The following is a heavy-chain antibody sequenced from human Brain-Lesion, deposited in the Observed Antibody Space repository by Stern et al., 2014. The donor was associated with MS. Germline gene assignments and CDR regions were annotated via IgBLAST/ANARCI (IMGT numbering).Heavy chain of an antibody. Sequence: EVQLVQSGGGLVQPGGSLTISCTAAGFTFGNYWMTWVRQAPGKGLEWVANIMGEGTETNYVDSVKGRFAISRDNARNSMYLQMNSLRVEDTALYYCARVYNTIYGIVTQRGSGMDVWGQGTTVIVSS. CDR3: ARVYNTIYGIVTQRGSGMDV. CDR1: GFTFGNYW. J-gene: IGHJ6*02. V-gene: IGHV3-7*01. CDR2: IMGEGTET. D-gene: IGHD3-3*01.